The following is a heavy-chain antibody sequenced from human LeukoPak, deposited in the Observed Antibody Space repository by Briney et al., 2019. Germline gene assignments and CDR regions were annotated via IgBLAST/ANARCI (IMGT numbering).Heavy chain of an antibody. CDR3: ARASRSGSPPQ. J-gene: IGHJ4*02. D-gene: IGHD2-15*01. CDR2: IWYDGSNK. CDR1: GFTFSSYG. V-gene: IGHV3-33*01. Sequence: GGSLRLSCAASGFTFSSYGMHWVRQAPGKGLEWVAVIWYDGSNKYYADSVKGRFTISRDNSKNTLYLQMNSLRAEDTAVYYCARASRSGSPPQWGQGTPVTVSS.